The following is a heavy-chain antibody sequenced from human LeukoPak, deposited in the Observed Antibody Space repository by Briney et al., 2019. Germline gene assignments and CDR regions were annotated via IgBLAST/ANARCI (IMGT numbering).Heavy chain of an antibody. V-gene: IGHV1-18*01. CDR3: ARDQLTYCGGDCYPDY. J-gene: IGHJ4*02. CDR2: ISAYNGNT. Sequence: ASVKVSCKASGYTLTSYGISWVRQAPGQGLEWMGWISAYNGNTNYAQKLQGRVTMTTDTSTSTAYMELRSLRSDDTAVYYCARDQLTYCGGDCYPDYWGQGTLVTVSS. CDR1: GYTLTSYG. D-gene: IGHD2-21*02.